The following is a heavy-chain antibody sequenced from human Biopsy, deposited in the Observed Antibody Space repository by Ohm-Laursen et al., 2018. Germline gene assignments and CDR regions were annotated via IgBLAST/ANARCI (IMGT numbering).Heavy chain of an antibody. V-gene: IGHV4-61*08. CDR3: ARARIKTSGVLIPETYYFDS. Sequence: TLSLTCTVSGGSVSSGDYYWTWIRQPPGKGLEWIGYIYYSGSTNYNPSLKSRITMSLDRSKSQVSLRMNSVTAADTAVYYCARARIKTSGVLIPETYYFDSWGQGTLVTVSP. CDR1: GGSVSSGDYY. CDR2: IYYSGST. J-gene: IGHJ4*02. D-gene: IGHD3-3*01.